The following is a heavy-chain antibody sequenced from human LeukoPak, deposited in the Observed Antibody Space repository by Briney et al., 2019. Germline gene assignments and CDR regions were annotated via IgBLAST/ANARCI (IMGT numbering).Heavy chain of an antibody. J-gene: IGHJ4*02. D-gene: IGHD1-26*01. CDR1: GDTFSSYG. CDR3: ARVRSLSGSYYYFDY. CDR2: IIPIFGTA. V-gene: IGHV1-69*01. Sequence: SVKVSCKTSGDTFSSYGLTWVRQAPGQGLEWMGGIIPIFGTANYAQKFQGRVTITADESTSTAYMELSSLRSEDTAVYYCARVRSLSGSYYYFDYWGQGTLVTVSS.